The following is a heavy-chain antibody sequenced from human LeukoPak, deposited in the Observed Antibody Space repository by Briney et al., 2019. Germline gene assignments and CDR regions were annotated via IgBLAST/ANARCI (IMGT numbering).Heavy chain of an antibody. CDR2: INAGNGNT. Sequence: ASVKVSCKASGCTFTSYAMHWVRQAPGQRLEWMGWINAGNGNTKYSQKFQGRVTITRDTSASTAYMELSSLRSEDTAVYYCARNLPGIAAASPENWFDPWGQGTLVTVSS. CDR1: GCTFTSYA. J-gene: IGHJ5*02. V-gene: IGHV1-3*01. CDR3: ARNLPGIAAASPENWFDP. D-gene: IGHD6-13*01.